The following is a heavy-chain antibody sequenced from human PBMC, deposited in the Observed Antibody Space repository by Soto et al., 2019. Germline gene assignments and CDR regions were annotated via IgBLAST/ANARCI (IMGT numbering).Heavy chain of an antibody. CDR2: IIHIFGTA. Sequence: QVQLVQSGAEVKKPGSSVKVSCKASGGTFSSYAISWVRQAPGQGLEWMGGIIHIFGTANYAQKFQGRVTITADESTSPAYMERGSLRSEDTAVYYCSLVLCSSTSCYTNYYYGMDVWGQGTTVTVSS. CDR1: GGTFSSYA. D-gene: IGHD2-2*02. J-gene: IGHJ6*02. CDR3: SLVLCSSTSCYTNYYYGMDV. V-gene: IGHV1-69*01.